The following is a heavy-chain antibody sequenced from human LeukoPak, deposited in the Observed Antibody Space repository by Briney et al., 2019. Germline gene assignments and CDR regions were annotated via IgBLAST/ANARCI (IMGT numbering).Heavy chain of an antibody. Sequence: GSLRLSCAASGVTVRSNYMSWVRQAPGKGLEWVSVIYSGGSTYYADSVKGRFTISRDNSKNTLYLQMNSLRAEDTAVYYCARINYYFYYGMDVWGHGTTVTVSS. CDR3: ARINYYFYYGMDV. J-gene: IGHJ6*02. CDR1: GVTVRSNY. V-gene: IGHV3-53*01. CDR2: IYSGGST.